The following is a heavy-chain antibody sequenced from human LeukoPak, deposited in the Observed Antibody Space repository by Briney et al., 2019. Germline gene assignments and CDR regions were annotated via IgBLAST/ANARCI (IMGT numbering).Heavy chain of an antibody. CDR3: ARAYSETYGLGYYYMDV. Sequence: GGSPRLSCAASGFTFSSYGMHWVRQAPGKGLEWVSSISSSSSYIYYADSVKGRFTISRDNAKNSLYLQMNSLRAEDTAVYYCARAYSETYGLGYYYMDVWGKGTTVTISS. CDR1: GFTFSSYG. V-gene: IGHV3-21*01. D-gene: IGHD1-26*01. J-gene: IGHJ6*03. CDR2: ISSSSSYI.